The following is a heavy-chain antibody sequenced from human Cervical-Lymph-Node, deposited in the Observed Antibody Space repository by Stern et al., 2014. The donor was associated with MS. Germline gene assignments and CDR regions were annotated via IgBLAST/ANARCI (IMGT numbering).Heavy chain of an antibody. CDR2: IYWDDDQ. J-gene: IGHJ4*02. Sequence: QVTLKESGPTLVKSSQTLTLTCTFSGFSLSTSGVGVGWIRQPPGKALEWLALIYWDDDQRYSPSLKSRLTITKDTSKKQVVLTMTNMDPVDTATYYCAHNYVSSEFDYWGQGTLVTVSS. V-gene: IGHV2-5*02. CDR3: AHNYVSSEFDY. D-gene: IGHD3-10*02. CDR1: GFSLSTSGVG.